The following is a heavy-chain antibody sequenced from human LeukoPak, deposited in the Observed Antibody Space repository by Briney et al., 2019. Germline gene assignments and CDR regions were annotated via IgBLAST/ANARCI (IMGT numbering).Heavy chain of an antibody. Sequence: GGSLRLSCAASGVRFSDDWMTWVRQAPGKGLECVANIKTDGSEKYYPNSVKGRFTISRDNAKNALYLQMNSMRVEDTAVYYCTRDLSHDSSGWGQGTLVTVSS. CDR3: TRDLSHDSSG. J-gene: IGHJ4*02. CDR1: GVRFSDDW. CDR2: IKTDGSEK. D-gene: IGHD3-22*01. V-gene: IGHV3-7*01.